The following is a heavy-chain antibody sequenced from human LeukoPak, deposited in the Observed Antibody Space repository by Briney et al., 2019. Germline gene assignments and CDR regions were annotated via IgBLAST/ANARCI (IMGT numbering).Heavy chain of an antibody. Sequence: GGSLRLTCAASGFTLSSYEMNWVRLAPGKGLEWISYISRTGNSIYYADSVKGRFTISRDSAKNSLYLQMNSLRAEDTAVYYCARGPYSSNWYVDYWGQGTLVTVAS. CDR3: ARGPYSSNWYVDY. CDR1: GFTLSSYE. CDR2: ISRTGNSI. V-gene: IGHV3-48*03. J-gene: IGHJ4*02. D-gene: IGHD6-13*01.